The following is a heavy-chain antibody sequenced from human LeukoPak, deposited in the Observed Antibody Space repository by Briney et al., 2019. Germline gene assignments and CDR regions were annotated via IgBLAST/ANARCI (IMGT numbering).Heavy chain of an antibody. CDR1: GYTFTGYY. CDR3: ARDNVIR. D-gene: IGHD3-16*02. J-gene: IGHJ4*02. CDR2: INPNSGGT. Sequence: ASVKVSFKASGYTFTGYYMHWVRQAPGRGLEWMGRINPNSGGTNYAQKFQGRATMTRDTSISTAYMELSRLRSDDTAVYYCARDNVIRWGQGTLVTVSS. V-gene: IGHV1-2*06.